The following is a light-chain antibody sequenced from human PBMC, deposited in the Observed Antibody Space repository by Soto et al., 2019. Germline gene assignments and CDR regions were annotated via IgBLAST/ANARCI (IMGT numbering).Light chain of an antibody. V-gene: IGLV2-8*01. CDR1: SSDVGAYIY. CDR3: ISYAGNHNLV. Sequence: QSALTQPPSASWSPGQSVTISCTGTSSDVGAYIYVSWYQQHPVTAPKLIIYEVNKRPSGVPDRFSGSRSGNTASLTVSGLQPEDAADYYCISYAGNHNLVFGGGTKLTVL. J-gene: IGLJ2*01. CDR2: EVN.